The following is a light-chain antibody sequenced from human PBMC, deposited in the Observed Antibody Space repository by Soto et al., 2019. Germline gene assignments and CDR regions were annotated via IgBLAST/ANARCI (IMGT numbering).Light chain of an antibody. CDR3: QQYRSWPLT. CDR2: GAS. CDR1: QSVSSY. J-gene: IGKJ1*01. Sequence: IVVTLSAATLSLSPGERATLSCRASQSVSSYLAWYQQKPGQAPRLLIYGASTRATGMPGTFSGRGSGTEFTLTISSLQPEDFGVYYCQQYRSWPLTFGQGTKVDIK. V-gene: IGKV3-15*01.